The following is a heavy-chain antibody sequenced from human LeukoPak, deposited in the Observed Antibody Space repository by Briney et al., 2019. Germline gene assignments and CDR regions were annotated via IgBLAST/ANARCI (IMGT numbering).Heavy chain of an antibody. D-gene: IGHD3-16*01. CDR1: GFTFSSYG. CDR3: ARRDGGDAFDI. J-gene: IGHJ3*02. CDR2: IWYDGSNK. V-gene: IGHV3-33*08. Sequence: GRSLRLSCAASGFTFSSYGMHWVRQAPGKGLEWVAVIWYDGSNKYYADSVKGRFTMSRDNSKNTLYLQMSSLRAEDTAVYYCARRDGGDAFDIWGQGTKVTVSS.